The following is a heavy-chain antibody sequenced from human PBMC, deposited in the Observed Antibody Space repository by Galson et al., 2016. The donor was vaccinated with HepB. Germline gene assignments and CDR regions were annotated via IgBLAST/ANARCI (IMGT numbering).Heavy chain of an antibody. J-gene: IGHJ3*02. Sequence: SLRLSCAASGFTFSSYVMHWVRQAPGKGLEWVAVISYDGNNKYYADSVKGRFTISRDNSKNTLYLQMNSLRAEDTAVYYCASLKGAFDIWGQGTMVTVS. V-gene: IGHV3-30-3*01. CDR1: GFTFSSYV. CDR3: ASLKGAFDI. CDR2: ISYDGNNK.